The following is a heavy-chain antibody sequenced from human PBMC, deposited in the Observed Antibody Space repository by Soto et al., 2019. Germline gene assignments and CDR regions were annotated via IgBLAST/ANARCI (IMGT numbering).Heavy chain of an antibody. CDR1: GYSFTSYW. D-gene: IGHD5-18*01. CDR2: IDPSDSYT. V-gene: IGHV5-10-1*01. CDR3: ARPGYSYGYYGY. Sequence: GESLKISCKGSGYSFTSYWISWVRQMPGRGLEWMGRIDPSDSYTNYSPSFQGHVTISADKSISTAYLQWSSLKASDTAMYYCARPGYSYGYYGYWGQGTLVTVSS. J-gene: IGHJ4*02.